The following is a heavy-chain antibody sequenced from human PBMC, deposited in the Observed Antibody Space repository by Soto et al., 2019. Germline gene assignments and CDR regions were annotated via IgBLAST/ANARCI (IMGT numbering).Heavy chain of an antibody. V-gene: IGHV4-61*01. CDR1: GGSVSSGSYY. D-gene: IGHD3-10*01. CDR2: IYYSGST. CDR3: ALLEDSIPPRVGP. J-gene: IGHJ5*02. Sequence: SETLSLTCTVSGGSVSSGSYYWSWMRQPRGKGLEWIGYIYYSGSTNYNPSLKSRVTISVDTSKNQFSLRLSSVTAADPAVDYSALLEDSIPPRVGPCGPGTQVTVS.